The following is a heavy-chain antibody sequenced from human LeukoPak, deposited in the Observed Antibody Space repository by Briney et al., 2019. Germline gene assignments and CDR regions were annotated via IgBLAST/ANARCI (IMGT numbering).Heavy chain of an antibody. D-gene: IGHD1-26*01. CDR3: AKDQWEGGYYYYYMDV. J-gene: IGHJ6*03. CDR1: GFTFSSYA. Sequence: GGSLRLSCAASGFTFSSYAMSWVRQAPGKGLEWVSAISGSGGSTYYADSVKGRFTISRDNSKNTLYLQMNSLRAEDTAVYYCAKDQWEGGYYYYYMDVWGKGTTVTVSS. V-gene: IGHV3-23*01. CDR2: ISGSGGST.